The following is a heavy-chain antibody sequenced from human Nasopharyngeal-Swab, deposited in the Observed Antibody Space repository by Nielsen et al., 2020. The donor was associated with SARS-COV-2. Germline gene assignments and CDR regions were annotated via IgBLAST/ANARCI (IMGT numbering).Heavy chain of an antibody. J-gene: IGHJ4*02. D-gene: IGHD4-17*01. CDR1: GFTFSSYS. V-gene: IGHV3-30*03. CDR3: ARDAPAHYGAFY. Sequence: GESLKISCAASGFTFSSYSMSWLRQPPGKGQEWVAFIAHDASNEYYGDSVKGRFSISRDSSKNTLYLQMDSLRGEDTAVYYCARDAPAHYGAFYWGRGTLVTVSS. CDR2: IAHDASNE.